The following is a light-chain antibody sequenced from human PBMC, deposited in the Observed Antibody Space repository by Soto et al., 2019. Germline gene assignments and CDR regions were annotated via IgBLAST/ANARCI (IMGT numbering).Light chain of an antibody. Sequence: EIVMTQSPATLSVSPGERATLSCRASQSVRSNLAWYQQKPGQAPRLLIYDAATRATGIPARFSGSESGTEFNLTISSLQAEDFAVYYCQQYNNWPPLTFGGGTKVDI. V-gene: IGKV3-15*01. J-gene: IGKJ4*01. CDR3: QQYNNWPPLT. CDR2: DAA. CDR1: QSVRSN.